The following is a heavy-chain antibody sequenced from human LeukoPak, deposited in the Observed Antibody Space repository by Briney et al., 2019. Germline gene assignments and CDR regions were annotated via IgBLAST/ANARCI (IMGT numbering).Heavy chain of an antibody. CDR3: AREGAEAGFDF. CDR2: ISDSGITI. D-gene: IGHD6-19*01. V-gene: IGHV3-48*02. J-gene: IGHJ4*02. Sequence: GGSLRLSCAASGFTFSSYSMNWLRQAPGKGLEWVSFISDSGITIHHADSVKGRFTISRDNAKNSLHLQMSSLRDDDTAVYYCAREGAEAGFDFWGQGTLVTVSS. CDR1: GFTFSSYS.